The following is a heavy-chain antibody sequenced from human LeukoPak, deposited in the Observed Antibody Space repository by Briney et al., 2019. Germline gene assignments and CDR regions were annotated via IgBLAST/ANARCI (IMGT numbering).Heavy chain of an antibody. J-gene: IGHJ4*02. CDR1: GGTFSSYA. CDR3: ARDEGLDPYGSSPGGLDY. V-gene: IGHV1-69*05. CDR2: IIPIFGTA. D-gene: IGHD4-17*01. Sequence: SVKVSCKASGGTFSSYAISWVRQAPGQGLEWMGGIIPIFGTANYAQKFQGRVTITTDESTSTAYMELSSVRSEDTAVYYCARDEGLDPYGSSPGGLDYWGQGTLVTVSS.